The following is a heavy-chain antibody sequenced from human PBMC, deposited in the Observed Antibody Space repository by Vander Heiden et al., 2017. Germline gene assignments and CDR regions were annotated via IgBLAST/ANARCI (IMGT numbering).Heavy chain of an antibody. CDR2: ISGSGGST. D-gene: IGHD3-22*01. J-gene: IGHJ4*02. Sequence: EVQLLESGGGLVQPGGSLRLSCAASGFTFSSYAMSWVRQAPGKGLEWVSAISGSGGSTYYADSLKGRFTISRDNSKNTLYLQMNSLRAEDTAVYYCAKLMIVVVASGADYWGQGTLVTVSS. CDR1: GFTFSSYA. V-gene: IGHV3-23*01. CDR3: AKLMIVVVASGADY.